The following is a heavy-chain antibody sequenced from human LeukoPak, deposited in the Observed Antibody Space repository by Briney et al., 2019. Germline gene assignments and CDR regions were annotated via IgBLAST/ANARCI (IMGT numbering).Heavy chain of an antibody. D-gene: IGHD5-24*01. Sequence: GGSLRLSCAASRFTFSSSAMSWVRQAPGKGLEWVSSISGSGSGGSTYYADSVKGRFTISRDNSKNTLYLQMNSLIAEDTAVYYCAKPGYNRFDYWGQGTRVTVSS. CDR1: RFTFSSSA. J-gene: IGHJ4*02. CDR3: AKPGYNRFDY. V-gene: IGHV3-23*01. CDR2: ISGSGSGGST.